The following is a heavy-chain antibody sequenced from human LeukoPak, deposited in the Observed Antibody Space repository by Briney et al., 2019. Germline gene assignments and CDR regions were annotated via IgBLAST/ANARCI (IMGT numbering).Heavy chain of an antibody. CDR2: IYSDGNSP. CDR3: ARGGRPPEALGDTFDM. CDR1: GFTFSSHW. V-gene: IGHV3-74*01. Sequence: GGSLRLSCAASGFTFSSHWMHWVGQAPGKGLVWVSRIYSDGNSPTYADSVKGRFTLSRDNAKNTLYLQMNSLRAEDTAVYYCARGGRPPEALGDTFDMWGQGTMVTVSS. J-gene: IGHJ3*02. D-gene: IGHD1-26*01.